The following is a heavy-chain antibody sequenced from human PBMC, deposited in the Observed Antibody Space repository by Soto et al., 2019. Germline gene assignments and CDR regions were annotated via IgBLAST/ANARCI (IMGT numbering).Heavy chain of an antibody. V-gene: IGHV3-9*01. D-gene: IGHD2-2*01. Sequence: GGSLRLSCAASGFTFDDYAMHWVRQAPGKGLEWVSDISWNSGSIGYADSVKGRFTISRDNAKNSLYLQMNSLRAEDTALYYCAKERDCSSTSCYGYYYYGMDVWGQGTTVTVSS. CDR3: AKERDCSSTSCYGYYYYGMDV. J-gene: IGHJ6*02. CDR2: ISWNSGSI. CDR1: GFTFDDYA.